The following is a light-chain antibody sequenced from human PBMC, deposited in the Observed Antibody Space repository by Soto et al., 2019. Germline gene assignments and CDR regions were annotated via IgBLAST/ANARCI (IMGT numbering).Light chain of an antibody. V-gene: IGKV1-27*01. Sequence: DIHMTQSPSSLSASVGDRVTITCRASQGISNYLAWYQQKPGKVPKLLIFAASTLQSGVPSRFSGSGSGTDFTLTISSLQPEYVATYYYQKYNSAPFTFGPGTKVDIK. CDR1: QGISNY. J-gene: IGKJ3*01. CDR3: QKYNSAPFT. CDR2: AAS.